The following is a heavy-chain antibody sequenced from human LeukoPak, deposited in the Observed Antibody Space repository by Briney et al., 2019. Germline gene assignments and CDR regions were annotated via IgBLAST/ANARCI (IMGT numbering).Heavy chain of an antibody. CDR2: LSGTGGST. J-gene: IGHJ4*02. D-gene: IGHD3-3*01. CDR1: GFNFNNYA. V-gene: IGHV3-23*01. CDR3: AKARSGYYNDYYFDS. Sequence: PGGSLRLSCAASGFNFNNYAMSWVRQAPGKGLEWVSTLSGTGGSTYYADSVRGRFTISRDNSKNTPYLQMDSLRAEDTAVYYCAKARSGYYNDYYFDSWGQGTLVTVSS.